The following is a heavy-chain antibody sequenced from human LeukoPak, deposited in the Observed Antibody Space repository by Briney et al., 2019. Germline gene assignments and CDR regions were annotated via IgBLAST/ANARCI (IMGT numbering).Heavy chain of an antibody. Sequence: DSVKGRFTISRDNAKNSLYLQMNSLRAEDTAVYYCARLHKRFDYRGQGTLVTVSS. V-gene: IGHV3-7*01. CDR3: ARLHKRFDY. D-gene: IGHD1-1*01. J-gene: IGHJ4*02.